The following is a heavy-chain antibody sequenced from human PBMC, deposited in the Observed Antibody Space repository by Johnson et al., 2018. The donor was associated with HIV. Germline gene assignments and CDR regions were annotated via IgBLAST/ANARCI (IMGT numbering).Heavy chain of an antibody. Sequence: QVQLVESGGGVVQPGRSLRLSCAASGFTFSNYAVHWVRQAPGKGLEWVAVISYDGSNKYYADSVKGRFTISRDNSKNTLYLQMNSLRAEDTAVYYCARDRMRGATKDAFDIWGQGTMVTVSS. CDR2: ISYDGSNK. CDR1: GFTFSNYA. V-gene: IGHV3-30-3*01. CDR3: ARDRMRGATKDAFDI. J-gene: IGHJ3*02. D-gene: IGHD1-26*01.